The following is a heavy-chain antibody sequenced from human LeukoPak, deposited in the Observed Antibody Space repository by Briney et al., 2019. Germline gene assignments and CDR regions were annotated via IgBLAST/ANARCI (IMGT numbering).Heavy chain of an antibody. CDR1: GGSISSSSYY. J-gene: IGHJ4*02. D-gene: IGHD5-18*01. Sequence: SETLSLTCTVSGGSISSSSYYWGWIRQPPGKGLEWIGSIYYSGSTYYNPSLKSRVTISVDTSKNQFSLKLSSVTAADTAVYYCARERRAMADFDYWGQGTLVTVSS. CDR2: IYYSGST. V-gene: IGHV4-39*07. CDR3: ARERRAMADFDY.